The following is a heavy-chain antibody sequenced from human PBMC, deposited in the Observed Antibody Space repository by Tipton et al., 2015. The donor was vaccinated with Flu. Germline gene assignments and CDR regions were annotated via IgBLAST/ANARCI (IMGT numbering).Heavy chain of an antibody. CDR3: ARSTYYYGSGSSDY. D-gene: IGHD3-10*01. J-gene: IGHJ4*02. Sequence: LRLSCTVSDYSITSGYFWGWIRQPPGKGLEWIGCISHSGRTYYNPSPKSRVTISLDTAKNQFSQRLTSVTAADTAVYYCARSTYYYGSGSSDYWGQGTLVTVSS. V-gene: IGHV4-38-2*02. CDR2: ISHSGRT. CDR1: DYSITSGYF.